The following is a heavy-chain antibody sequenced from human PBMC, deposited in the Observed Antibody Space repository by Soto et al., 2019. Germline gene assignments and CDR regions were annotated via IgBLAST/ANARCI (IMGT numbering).Heavy chain of an antibody. CDR1: GYTFTSYD. D-gene: IGHD2-15*01. Sequence: ASVKVSCKASGYTFTSYDINWVRQATGQGLEWMGWMNPNSGNTGYAQKFQGRVTMTRNTSISTAYMELSSLRSEDTAVYYCARGNLEDIVVVVAADFDYWGQGTLVTVSS. V-gene: IGHV1-8*01. CDR2: MNPNSGNT. J-gene: IGHJ4*02. CDR3: ARGNLEDIVVVVAADFDY.